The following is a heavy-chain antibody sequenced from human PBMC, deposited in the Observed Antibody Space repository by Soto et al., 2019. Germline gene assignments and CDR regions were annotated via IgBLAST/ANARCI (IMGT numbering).Heavy chain of an antibody. J-gene: IGHJ4*02. CDR3: ARDQAVAGQDYFDY. D-gene: IGHD6-19*01. CDR2: IWYDGSNK. CDR1: GFTFSSYG. V-gene: IGHV3-33*01. Sequence: GSLRLSCAASGFTFSSYGMHWVRQAPGKGLEWVAVIWYDGSNKYYADSVKGRFTISRDNSKNTLYLQMNSLRAEDTAVYYCARDQAVAGQDYFDYWGQGTLVTVSS.